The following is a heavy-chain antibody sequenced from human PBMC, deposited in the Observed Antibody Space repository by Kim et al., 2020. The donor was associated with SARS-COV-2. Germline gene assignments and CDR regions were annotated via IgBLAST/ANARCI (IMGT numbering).Heavy chain of an antibody. Sequence: GGSLRLSCAASGFTFDDYAMHWVRQAPGKGLEWVSGISWNSGSIGYADSVKGRFTISRDNAKNSLYLQMNSLRAEDTALYYCAKDTGSSGPFDYWGQGTL. CDR3: AKDTGSSGPFDY. V-gene: IGHV3-9*01. J-gene: IGHJ4*02. D-gene: IGHD3-22*01. CDR2: ISWNSGSI. CDR1: GFTFDDYA.